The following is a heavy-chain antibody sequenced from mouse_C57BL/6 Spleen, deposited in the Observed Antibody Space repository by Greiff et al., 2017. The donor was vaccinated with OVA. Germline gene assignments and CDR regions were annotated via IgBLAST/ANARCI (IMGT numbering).Heavy chain of an antibody. Sequence: EVQGVESGGGLVKPGGSLKLSCAASGFTFSSYAMSWVRQTPEKRLEWVATISDGGSYTYYPDNVKGRFTISRDNAKNNLYLQMSHLKSEDTAMYYCAREDGSLYFDYWGQGTTLTVSS. J-gene: IGHJ2*01. D-gene: IGHD1-1*01. CDR1: GFTFSSYA. V-gene: IGHV5-4*01. CDR2: ISDGGSYT. CDR3: AREDGSLYFDY.